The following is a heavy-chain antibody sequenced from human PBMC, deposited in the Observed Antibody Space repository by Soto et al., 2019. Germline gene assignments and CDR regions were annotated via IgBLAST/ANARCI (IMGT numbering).Heavy chain of an antibody. Sequence: GASVKVSCKASGVTFSSYAISWVRQAPGQGLEWMGGIIPIFGTANYAQKFQGRVTITADESTSTAYMELSSLRSEDTAVYYCAIFIAAAGKGPMDYWGQGTLVTVSS. J-gene: IGHJ4*02. CDR3: AIFIAAAGKGPMDY. CDR2: IIPIFGTA. V-gene: IGHV1-69*13. CDR1: GVTFSSYA. D-gene: IGHD6-13*01.